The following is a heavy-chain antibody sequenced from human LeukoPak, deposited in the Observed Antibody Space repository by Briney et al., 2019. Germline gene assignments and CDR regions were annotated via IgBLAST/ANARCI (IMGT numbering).Heavy chain of an antibody. CDR3: VGEKSFFGEAM. Sequence: SETLSPTCTVSGASITTYYWNWIRQPPGKGLEWIGHRYYSGDTRYSPSLKSRVAISVDTSKNQFSLTVNSVTAADTAVYFCVGEKSFFGEAMWSQGTLVTVSS. J-gene: IGHJ3*02. V-gene: IGHV4-59*01. CDR1: GASITTYY. D-gene: IGHD3-10*01. CDR2: RYYSGDT.